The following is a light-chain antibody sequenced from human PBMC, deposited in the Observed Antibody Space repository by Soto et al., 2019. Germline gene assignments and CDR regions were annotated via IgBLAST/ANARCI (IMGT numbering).Light chain of an antibody. Sequence: MTQKTATLSVSPVVGATLSCRASPGIGSTLAWYQHKPGQAPRLLIYGPSSRATGIPDRFSGSVSGTEFTLTISRLEPEDFASYYCQQANSFPLTFGQGTRLEI. CDR1: PGIGST. V-gene: IGKV3D-15*01. CDR2: GPS. CDR3: QQANSFPLT. J-gene: IGKJ5*01.